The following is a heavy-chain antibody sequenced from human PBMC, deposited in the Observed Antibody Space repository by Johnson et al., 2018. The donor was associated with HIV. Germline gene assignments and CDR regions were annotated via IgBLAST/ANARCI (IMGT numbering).Heavy chain of an antibody. V-gene: IGHV3-66*01. D-gene: IGHD3-22*01. CDR2: IYSGGST. J-gene: IGHJ3*01. CDR3: ARGYYDSSGRG. CDR1: GFTFSSYA. Sequence: VQLVESGGGVVQPGRSLRLSCAASGFTFSSYAMHWVRQAPGKGLEWVSGIYSGGSTYYADSVKGRFTISRANSKNTVYLQMNSLRAEDTAVYYCARGYYDSSGRGWGQGTMVTVSS.